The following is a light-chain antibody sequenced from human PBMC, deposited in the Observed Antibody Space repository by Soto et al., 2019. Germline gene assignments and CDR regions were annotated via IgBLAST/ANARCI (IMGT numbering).Light chain of an antibody. Sequence: EVVMTQSPATLSVPPGERATLSCRASQSVNSNLAWYQHKPGQAPRLLIYDASTRATGIPARFSGSGSGTEFTLTISSPQSEDFAVYYCQQYKNWLTWTFGQGTKEEVK. V-gene: IGKV3-15*01. CDR3: QQYKNWLTWT. J-gene: IGKJ1*01. CDR2: DAS. CDR1: QSVNSN.